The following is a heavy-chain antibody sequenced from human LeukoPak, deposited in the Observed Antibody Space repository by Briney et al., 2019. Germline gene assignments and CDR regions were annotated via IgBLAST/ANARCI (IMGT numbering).Heavy chain of an antibody. CDR2: ISGSGSNT. V-gene: IGHV3-23*01. J-gene: IGHJ4*02. Sequence: DPGGSLRLSCAASGFTFSSYGMSWVRQAPGKGLEWVSGISGSGSNTYYADSVKGRFTISRDNSKNTLYVQMNSLRAEDTAVYYCARSDSSGYLDYWGQGTLVPVSS. CDR1: GFTFSSYG. CDR3: ARSDSSGYLDY. D-gene: IGHD3-22*01.